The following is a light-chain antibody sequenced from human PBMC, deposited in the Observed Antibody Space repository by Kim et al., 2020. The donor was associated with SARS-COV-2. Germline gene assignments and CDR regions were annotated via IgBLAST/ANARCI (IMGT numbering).Light chain of an antibody. V-gene: IGKV1-27*01. CDR2: AAS. CDR1: QGISNY. CDR3: QKYNSAPLT. J-gene: IGKJ4*01. Sequence: ASVGDRVTITCRASQGISNYLAWYQRKPGKDPKLLFYAASALQPGVPSRFSGSGSGTDFTLTISSLQPEDVATYYCQKYNSAPLTFGGGTKVDIK.